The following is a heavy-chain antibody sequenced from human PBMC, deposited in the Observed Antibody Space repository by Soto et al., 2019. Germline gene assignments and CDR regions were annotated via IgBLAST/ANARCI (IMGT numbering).Heavy chain of an antibody. D-gene: IGHD3-3*01. J-gene: IGHJ6*03. V-gene: IGHV3-21*01. CDR3: ASRIPRGYDFWSGYSNYMDV. Sequence: EVQLVESGGGLVKPGGSLRLSCAASGFTFSSYSMNWVRQAPGKGLEWVSSISSSSSYIYYADSVKGRFTISRDNAKNSLYLQMNSLRAEDTAVYYCASRIPRGYDFWSGYSNYMDVWGKGTTVTVSS. CDR2: ISSSSSYI. CDR1: GFTFSSYS.